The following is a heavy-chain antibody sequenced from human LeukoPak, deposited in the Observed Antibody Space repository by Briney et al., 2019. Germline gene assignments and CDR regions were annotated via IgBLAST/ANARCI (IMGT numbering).Heavy chain of an antibody. CDR3: AKDKIFRYLDY. D-gene: IGHD2/OR15-2a*01. Sequence: PGGSLRLSCAASGFTFSSYAMHWVRQAPGKGLEWVAMITTDGNNKNYADSVKDRFTISRDDSKNTLYLQMNSLRDEDTAVYYCAKDKIFRYLDYWGQGALVTVTS. V-gene: IGHV3-30*04. CDR2: ITTDGNNK. CDR1: GFTFSSYA. J-gene: IGHJ4*02.